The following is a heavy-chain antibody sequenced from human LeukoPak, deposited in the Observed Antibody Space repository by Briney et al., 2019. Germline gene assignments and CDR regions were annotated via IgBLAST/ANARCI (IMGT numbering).Heavy chain of an antibody. CDR1: GYSISSGYY. V-gene: IGHV4-38-2*02. Sequence: SETLSLTCTVSGYSISSGYYWGWIRQPPGKGLEWIGSIYHSGSPYYNPSLKSRVTISVDTSKNQFSLKLSSVTAADTAVYYCARAWFGEYYFGYWGQGTLVTVSS. J-gene: IGHJ4*02. CDR3: ARAWFGEYYFGY. D-gene: IGHD3-10*01. CDR2: IYHSGSP.